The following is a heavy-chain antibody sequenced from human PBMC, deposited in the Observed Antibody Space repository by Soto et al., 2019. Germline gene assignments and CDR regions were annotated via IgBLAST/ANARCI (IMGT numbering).Heavy chain of an antibody. Sequence: QVQLVQSGPQMKDPGASVKVSCRPSGFTFTTNYIHWVRQAPGQGLEWLGWMTTSSGATKFAQNFQGRVTMTSDMSISTAYMELTSLTLDDTAVYYCARGYGSSWFDCWGQGTLVAVSS. V-gene: IGHV1-2*02. CDR1: GFTFTTNY. D-gene: IGHD1-1*01. CDR2: MTTSSGAT. CDR3: ARGYGSSWFDC. J-gene: IGHJ4*02.